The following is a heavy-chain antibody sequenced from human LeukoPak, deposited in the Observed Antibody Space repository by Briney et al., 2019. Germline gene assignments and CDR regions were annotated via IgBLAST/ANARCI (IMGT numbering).Heavy chain of an antibody. CDR2: IKSNADGGTP. V-gene: IGHV3-15*01. CDR1: GFSFMNAW. J-gene: IGHJ4*02. D-gene: IGHD2/OR15-2a*01. Sequence: GGSLRLSCAASGFSFMNAWMIWVRQAPGEGLEWVGRIKSNADGGTPDYAAPARGRFTISRDDSKNTLYLQMNSLKTEDTAVYYCTTFYHEYSPYWGRGTLVTVSS. CDR3: TTFYHEYSPY.